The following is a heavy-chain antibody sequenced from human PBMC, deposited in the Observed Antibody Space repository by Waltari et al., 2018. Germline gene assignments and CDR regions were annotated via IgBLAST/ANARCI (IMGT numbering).Heavy chain of an antibody. CDR3: ARANKWLGFDY. CDR2: INPNSGGT. J-gene: IGHJ4*02. CDR1: GYTFPGSY. D-gene: IGHD6-19*01. Sequence: VPLVQSGAEVTKPGASVKVSCKASGYTFPGSYMHWVRQAPGQGLEWRGWINPNSGGTNYAQKFQGRVTMTRDTSISTAYMELSRLRSDDTAVYYCARANKWLGFDYWGQGTLVTVSS. V-gene: IGHV1-2*02.